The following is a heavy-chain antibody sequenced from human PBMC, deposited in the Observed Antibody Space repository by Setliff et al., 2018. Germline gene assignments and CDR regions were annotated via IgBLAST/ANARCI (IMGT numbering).Heavy chain of an antibody. CDR1: GESFSGHY. D-gene: IGHD1-26*01. V-gene: IGHV4-34*01. CDR2: INHSGST. Sequence: TSETLSLTCAVYGESFSGHYWSWIRQPPGKGLEWIGEINHSGSTNYNPSLKSRVTISVDTVKNQFSLRLSSLTAADTAVYYCARAPDSGTYYNLYPYYNDVWGKGTTVTVSS. CDR3: ARAPDSGTYYNLYPYYNDV. J-gene: IGHJ6*03.